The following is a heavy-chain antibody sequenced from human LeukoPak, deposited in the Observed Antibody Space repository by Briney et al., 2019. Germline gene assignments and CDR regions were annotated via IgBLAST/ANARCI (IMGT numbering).Heavy chain of an antibody. V-gene: IGHV1-46*01. Sequence: ASVKVSCKASGYTFTGYYMHWVRQAPGQGLEWMGIINPSGGSTSYAQKFQGRVTMTRDMSTSTVYMELSSLRSEDTAVYYCAKQGLVPATAGDWGQGTLVTVSS. CDR1: GYTFTGYY. CDR2: INPSGGST. D-gene: IGHD2-2*01. CDR3: AKQGLVPATAGD. J-gene: IGHJ4*02.